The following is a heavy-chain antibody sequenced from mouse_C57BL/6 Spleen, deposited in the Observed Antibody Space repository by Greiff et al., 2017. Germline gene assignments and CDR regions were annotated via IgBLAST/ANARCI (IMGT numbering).Heavy chain of an antibody. D-gene: IGHD1-1*01. Sequence: QVQLQQSGAELVKPGASVKLSCKASGYTFTSYWMQWVKQRPGQGLEWIGEIDPSDSYTNSNQKFKGKATLSVDTSSSTAYMQRSILTSEDSAVYYCAVIYYYGSIYFDFWGQGTTLTVSS. CDR2: IDPSDSYT. V-gene: IGHV1-50*01. CDR3: AVIYYYGSIYFDF. J-gene: IGHJ2*01. CDR1: GYTFTSYW.